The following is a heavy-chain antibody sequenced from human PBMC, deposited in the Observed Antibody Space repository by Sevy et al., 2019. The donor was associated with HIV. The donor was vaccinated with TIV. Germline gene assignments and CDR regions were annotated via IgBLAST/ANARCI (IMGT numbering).Heavy chain of an antibody. CDR2: VYPDDSET. D-gene: IGHD6-6*01. V-gene: IGHV5-51*01. CDR3: ARRTKQLWSYYFDY. CDR1: GYNFTTHW. J-gene: IGHJ4*02. Sequence: GESLKISCKGSGYNFTTHWIGWVRQMPGKGLEWLGIVYPDDSETTYSPSFQGQVTMAADKSITTPYLQWNSLKASDTAMYYCARRTKQLWSYYFDYWGQGTLVTVSS.